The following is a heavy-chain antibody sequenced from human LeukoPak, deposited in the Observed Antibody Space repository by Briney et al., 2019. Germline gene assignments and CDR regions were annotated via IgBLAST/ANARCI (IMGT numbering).Heavy chain of an antibody. D-gene: IGHD5-18*01. V-gene: IGHV3-21*01. CDR1: GFTFSSYS. J-gene: IGHJ4*02. CDR2: ISSSSSYI. CDR3: AREGGYSYGSLGY. Sequence: PGGSLRLSCAASGFTFSSYSMNWVRQAPGKGLEWGSSISSSSSYIYYADSVKGRFTISRDNAKNSLYLQMNSLRAEDTAVYYCAREGGYSYGSLGYWGQGTLVTVSS.